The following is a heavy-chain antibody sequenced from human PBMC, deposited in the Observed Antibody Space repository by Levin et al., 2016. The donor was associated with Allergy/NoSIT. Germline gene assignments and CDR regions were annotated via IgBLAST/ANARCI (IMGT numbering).Heavy chain of an antibody. CDR2: IHYSGRT. J-gene: IGHJ5*02. D-gene: IGHD6-6*01. Sequence: SETLSLTCTVSGGSISSSSYYWAWIRQPPGKGLEWIATIHYSGRTYYNSSLKSRVTISVDTSKNQFSLRLSSVTAADTAVYYCARTQGYSTSSEVDPWGQGALVTVSS. V-gene: IGHV4-39*01. CDR1: GGSISSSSYY. CDR3: ARTQGYSTSSEVDP.